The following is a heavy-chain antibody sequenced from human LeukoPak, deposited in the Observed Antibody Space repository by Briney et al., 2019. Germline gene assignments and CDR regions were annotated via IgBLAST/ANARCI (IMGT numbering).Heavy chain of an antibody. V-gene: IGHV3-7*05. CDR1: GFTFSDYY. D-gene: IGHD6-6*01. CDR3: ARDPYSSTWSYGMDV. Sequence: GGSLRLSCAASGFTFSDYYMSWVRQAPGKGLEWVANIKQEGSEEVYVDSVKGRFTISRDHAKNSLFLQMNTLRAEDTAVYSCARDPYSSTWSYGMDVWGQGTTVTVSS. CDR2: IKQEGSEE. J-gene: IGHJ6*02.